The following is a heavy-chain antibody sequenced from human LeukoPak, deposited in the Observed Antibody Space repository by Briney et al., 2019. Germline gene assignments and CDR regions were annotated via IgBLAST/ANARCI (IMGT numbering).Heavy chain of an antibody. CDR3: ARGLIAAAGTGNFDY. CDR1: GGSISSYY. Sequence: PSETLSLTCTISGGSISSYYWSWIRQPAGKGLEWIGRIYTSGSTNYNPSLKSRVTMSVDTSKNQFSLKLSSVTAADTAVYYCARGLIAAAGTGNFDYWGQGTLVTVSS. D-gene: IGHD6-13*01. CDR2: IYTSGST. V-gene: IGHV4-4*07. J-gene: IGHJ4*02.